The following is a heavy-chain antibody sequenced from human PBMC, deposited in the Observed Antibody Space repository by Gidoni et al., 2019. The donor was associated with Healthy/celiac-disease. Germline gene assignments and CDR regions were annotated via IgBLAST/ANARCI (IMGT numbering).Heavy chain of an antibody. Sequence: QVQLVQSGAEVKKPGASVKASCKASGYTFTSYYMPWLRQTPGQGLEWMRIINPSCGSTSYAQKCQARVAMTRDTSTSTVYMGLSSVRSEDTAVYYCARAYYYDSSGEFDYWGQGTLVTVSS. D-gene: IGHD3-22*01. V-gene: IGHV1-46*01. CDR2: INPSCGST. CDR3: ARAYYYDSSGEFDY. J-gene: IGHJ4*02. CDR1: GYTFTSYY.